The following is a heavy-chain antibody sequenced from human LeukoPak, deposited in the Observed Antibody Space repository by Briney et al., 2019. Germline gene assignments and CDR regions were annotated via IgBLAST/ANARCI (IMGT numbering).Heavy chain of an antibody. D-gene: IGHD3-22*01. CDR2: INPNSGGT. V-gene: IGHV1-2*02. CDR3: ARDQQEPNERSYYPYDSSGPNDY. Sequence: GASVKVSCKASGYTFTGYYMHWVRQAPGQGLEWMGWINPNSGGTNYAQKFQGRVTMTRDTSISTAYMELGRLRSDDTAVYYCARDQQEPNERSYYPYDSSGPNDYWGQGTLVTVSS. J-gene: IGHJ4*02. CDR1: GYTFTGYY.